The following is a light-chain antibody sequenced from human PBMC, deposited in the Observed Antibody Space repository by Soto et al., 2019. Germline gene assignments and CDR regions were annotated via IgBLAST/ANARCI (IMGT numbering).Light chain of an antibody. CDR3: QQYNNWPLT. CDR2: VAS. Sequence: EIVMTQSPATLSVSPGERATLSWRASQSVSSNLAWYQQKPGQAPRLLIFVASTRATGIPARFSGSGSGTEFTLTISSLQSEDFAVYYCQQYNNWPLTFGGGTKVEIK. J-gene: IGKJ4*01. CDR1: QSVSSN. V-gene: IGKV3-15*01.